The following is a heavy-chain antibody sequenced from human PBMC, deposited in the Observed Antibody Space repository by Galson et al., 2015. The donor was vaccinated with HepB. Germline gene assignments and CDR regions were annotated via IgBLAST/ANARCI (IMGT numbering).Heavy chain of an antibody. J-gene: IGHJ6*03. CDR3: ARYDPMTTVTTGYYYMDV. CDR1: GYTFTSYA. Sequence: SVKVSCKASGYTFTSYAMNWVRQAPGQGLEWMGWINTNTGNPTYAQGFTGRFVFSLDTSVSTAYLQISSLKAEDTAVYYCARYDPMTTVTTGYYYMDVWGKGTTVTVSS. D-gene: IGHD4-17*01. V-gene: IGHV7-4-1*02. CDR2: INTNTGNP.